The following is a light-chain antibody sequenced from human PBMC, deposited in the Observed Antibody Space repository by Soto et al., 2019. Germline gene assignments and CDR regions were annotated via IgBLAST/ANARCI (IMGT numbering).Light chain of an antibody. CDR3: QKYHSYSWT. J-gene: IGKJ1*01. Sequence: DIQMTQSPSTLAASVGDRVTITCRGSQSISSWLAWYQQKPGKALKLLIYDASSLESGVSSRFSGSGSGTEFTLTISSLQPDDFATYYCQKYHSYSWTFGQGTKVDIK. CDR1: QSISSW. V-gene: IGKV1-5*01. CDR2: DAS.